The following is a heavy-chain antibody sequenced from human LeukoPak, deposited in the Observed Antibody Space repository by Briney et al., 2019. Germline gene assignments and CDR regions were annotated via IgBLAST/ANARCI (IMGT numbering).Heavy chain of an antibody. J-gene: IGHJ4*02. Sequence: GSSVKVSCKASGGTFSSYAISWVRQAPGQGLEWMGWISAYNGNTNYAQKLQGRVTMTTDTSTSTAYMELRSLRSDDTAVYYCARGYHRDFDYWGQGTLVTVSS. CDR3: ARGYHRDFDY. D-gene: IGHD2-15*01. V-gene: IGHV1-18*01. CDR1: GGTFSSYA. CDR2: ISAYNGNT.